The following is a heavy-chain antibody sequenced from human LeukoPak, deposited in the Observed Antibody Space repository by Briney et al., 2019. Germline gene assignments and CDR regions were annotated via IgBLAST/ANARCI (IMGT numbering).Heavy chain of an antibody. V-gene: IGHV4-39*07. Sequence: SETLSLTCTVSGGSISSSSYYWGWIRQPPGKGLEWIGSIYYSGSTYYNPSLKSRVTISVDTSKNQFSLKLSSVTAADTAVYYCARDSSLGHYGDKTVSYWGQGTLVTVSS. CDR2: IYYSGST. D-gene: IGHD4-17*01. CDR1: GGSISSSSYY. CDR3: ARDSSLGHYGDKTVSY. J-gene: IGHJ4*02.